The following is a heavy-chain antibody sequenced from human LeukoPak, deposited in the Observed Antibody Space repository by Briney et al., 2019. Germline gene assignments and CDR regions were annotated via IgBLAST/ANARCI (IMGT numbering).Heavy chain of an antibody. V-gene: IGHV3-48*01. J-gene: IGHJ4*02. CDR3: ARSRYDSYGCFFCDY. CDR1: GFSFNTYI. Sequence: GGSLRLSCTASGFSFNTYIMNWVRQAPGKGLEWISYINSGSSITQYADSVTGRFTISRDNARNSLCLQMNSLRAEDTAVYFCARSRYDSYGCFFCDYWGQGTLVTVSS. CDR2: INSGSSIT. D-gene: IGHD5-18*01.